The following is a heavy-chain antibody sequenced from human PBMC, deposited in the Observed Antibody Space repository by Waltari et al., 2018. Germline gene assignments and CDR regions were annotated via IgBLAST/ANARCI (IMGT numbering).Heavy chain of an antibody. D-gene: IGHD3-10*01. CDR1: GGSISSSSYY. V-gene: IGHV4-39*01. CDR2: IYYRGST. J-gene: IGHJ6*02. CDR3: AGLLMVRGVIRAYYYGMDV. Sequence: QLQLQESGPGLVKPSETLSLTCTVSGGSISSSSYYWGWIRQPPGKGLEWIGSIYYRGSTYYNPSLKSRVTISVDTSKNQFSLKLSSVTAADTAVYYCAGLLMVRGVIRAYYYGMDVWGQGTTVTVSS.